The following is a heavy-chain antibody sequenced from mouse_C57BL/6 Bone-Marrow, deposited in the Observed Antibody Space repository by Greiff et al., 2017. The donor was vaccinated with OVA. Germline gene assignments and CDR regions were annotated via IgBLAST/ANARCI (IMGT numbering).Heavy chain of an antibody. D-gene: IGHD2-5*01. CDR3: TPYSNGLFDD. J-gene: IGHJ2*01. CDR1: GFTFSNYW. CDR2: IRLKSDNYAT. V-gene: IGHV6-3*01. Sequence: EVKLVESGGGLVQPGGSMKLSCVASGFTFSNYWMNWVRQSPEKGLEWVAQIRLKSDNYATHYAESVKGRLTILRDDSKSSVYMQMNNLRAEDTGIDYCTPYSNGLFDDWGQGTTLTVSS.